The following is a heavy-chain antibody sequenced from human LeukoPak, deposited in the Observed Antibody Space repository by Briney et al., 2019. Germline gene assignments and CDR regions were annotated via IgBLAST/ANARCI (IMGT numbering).Heavy chain of an antibody. CDR3: ATTMSSAWMPFDY. Sequence: GGSLRPSGVASGSNFYSFTMNWVRQAPGKGLEWVSYISSGGSTIYYRDSVKGRFTISRDNAKNSLYLQMNSLSADDTGVYYCATTMSSAWMPFDYWGQGTLVAVSS. D-gene: IGHD6-25*01. CDR1: GSNFYSFT. V-gene: IGHV3-48*01. CDR2: ISSGGSTI. J-gene: IGHJ4*02.